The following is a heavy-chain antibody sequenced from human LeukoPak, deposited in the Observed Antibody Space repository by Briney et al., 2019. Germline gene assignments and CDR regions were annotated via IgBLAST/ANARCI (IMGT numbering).Heavy chain of an antibody. CDR2: IKQDGSEK. CDR3: ARDWVYSPGSHFDY. D-gene: IGHD5-18*01. CDR1: GFTFSSYW. J-gene: IGHJ4*02. V-gene: IGHV3-7*01. Sequence: GGSLRLSCAASGFTFSSYWMSWVRQAPGKGLEWVANIKQDGSEKYYVDSVKGRFTISRDNAKNSLYLQMNSLRAEDTAVYYCARDWVYSPGSHFDYWGQGTLVTVS.